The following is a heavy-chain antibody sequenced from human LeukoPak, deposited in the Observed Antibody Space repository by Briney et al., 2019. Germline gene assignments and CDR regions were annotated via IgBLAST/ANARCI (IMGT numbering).Heavy chain of an antibody. CDR2: INPSDGST. CDR1: GVFFTSYY. V-gene: IGHV1-46*03. J-gene: IGHJ5*02. D-gene: IGHD4-11*01. Sequence: ASVKVSCKASGVFFTSYYMHWVRQAPGQGPEWVGIINPSDGSTSYAQEFQGRVTMTRDTSTSTVYMELSSLRSEDTAFYYCTRGPLTTVRYNWFDPWGQGTLVTVSS. CDR3: TRGPLTTVRYNWFDP.